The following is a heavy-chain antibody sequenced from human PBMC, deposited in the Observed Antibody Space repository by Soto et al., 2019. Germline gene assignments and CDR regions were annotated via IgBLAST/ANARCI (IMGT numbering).Heavy chain of an antibody. CDR1: GFTFSNAW. CDR2: IKSKTDGGTT. J-gene: IGHJ4*02. CDR3: TTDYTSSPRYGSGRSKGQKGFDY. V-gene: IGHV3-15*01. D-gene: IGHD3-10*01. Sequence: EVQLVESGGGLVKPGGSLRLSCAASGFTFSNAWMSWVRQAPGKGLEWVGRIKSKTDGGTTDYAAPVKGRFTISRDDSKNTLYLQMNSLKTEDTAVYYCTTDYTSSPRYGSGRSKGQKGFDYWGQGTLVTVSS.